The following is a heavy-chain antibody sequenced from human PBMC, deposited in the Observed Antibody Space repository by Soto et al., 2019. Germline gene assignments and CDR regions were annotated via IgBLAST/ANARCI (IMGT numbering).Heavy chain of an antibody. CDR2: IQSGGTT. J-gene: IGHJ6*03. D-gene: IGHD2-15*01. CDR3: ARDDVLCDGGRCYGIPLGV. V-gene: IGHV3-66*01. Sequence: GGSLRLSCAASGFTVSSKYMTWVRQAPGKGLEWVSLIQSGGTTYYADSVKGRFTISRDTSENTLHLQMDSLRVEDTAVYYCARDDVLCDGGRCYGIPLGVWGKGTTVTVS. CDR1: GFTVSSKY.